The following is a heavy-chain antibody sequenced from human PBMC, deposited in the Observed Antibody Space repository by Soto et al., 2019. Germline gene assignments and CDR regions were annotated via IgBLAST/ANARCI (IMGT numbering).Heavy chain of an antibody. V-gene: IGHV5-51*01. D-gene: IGHD2-2*01. CDR3: ARQISSTSCCDS. Sequence: PGESLKISCKASGYSFASQWIAWVRQMPGKGLEWMGVIYPGDSDTRYRPHFQGQVTISADKSINTAYLQWSSLKASDTAMYYCARQISSTSCCDSWGQGTLVTSPQ. CDR2: IYPGDSDT. CDR1: GYSFASQW. J-gene: IGHJ4*02.